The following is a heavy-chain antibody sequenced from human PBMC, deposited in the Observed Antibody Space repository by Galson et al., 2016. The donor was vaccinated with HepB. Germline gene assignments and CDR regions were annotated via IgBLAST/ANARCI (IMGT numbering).Heavy chain of an antibody. CDR1: GFTFSSYG. V-gene: IGHV3-33*01. D-gene: IGHD6-19*01. CDR3: AREALIAVTLLDV. Sequence: SLRPSCAASGFTFSSYGMHWVRQAPGKGLEWVAVIWYDGSNKYYADSVKGRFTISRDNSKNTLNLQMNSLRAEDTAVYYCAREALIAVTLLDVWGQGTTVTVSS. J-gene: IGHJ6*02. CDR2: IWYDGSNK.